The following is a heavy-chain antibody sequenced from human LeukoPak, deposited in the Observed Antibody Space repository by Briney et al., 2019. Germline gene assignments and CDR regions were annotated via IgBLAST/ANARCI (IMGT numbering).Heavy chain of an antibody. CDR3: AEDAPSEVTTSPYYFDY. V-gene: IGHV3-30*02. D-gene: IGHD4-17*01. J-gene: IGHJ4*02. CDR2: IRYDGSNK. Sequence: GGSLRLSCAASGFTFSSYGMHWVRQAPGKGLEWVAFIRYDGSNKYYADSVKGRFTISRDNSKNTLYLQMNSLRAEDTAVYYCAEDAPSEVTTSPYYFDYWGQGTLVTVSS. CDR1: GFTFSSYG.